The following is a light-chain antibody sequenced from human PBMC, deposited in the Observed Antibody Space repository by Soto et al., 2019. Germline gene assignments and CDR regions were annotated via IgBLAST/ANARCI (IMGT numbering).Light chain of an antibody. Sequence: QSVLTQPPSVSGAPGQRVTISCTGSSSNIGTRYDVHWYQQLPGTAPKLLIYANSNRPSGVPDRFSGSKSGTSASLAITGLQAEDEADYYCKSYDISLSAWVFGGGTKLTVL. J-gene: IGLJ3*02. V-gene: IGLV1-40*01. CDR1: SSNIGTRYD. CDR3: KSYDISLSAWV. CDR2: ANS.